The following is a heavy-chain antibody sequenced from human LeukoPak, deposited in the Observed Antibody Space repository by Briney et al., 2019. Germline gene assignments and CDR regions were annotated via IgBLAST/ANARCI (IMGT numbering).Heavy chain of an antibody. D-gene: IGHD1-26*01. CDR3: ARRGIVGALLDGNWFDP. CDR2: IYYSGST. CDR1: GGSITNYY. Sequence: PSETLSLTCTVSGGSITNYYWSWIRQPPGKGLEWIGYIYYSGSTNYNPSLKSRVTISKDSSKKQFSLKLSSVPAADTAVYYCARRGIVGALLDGNWFDPWGQGTLVTVSS. J-gene: IGHJ5*02. V-gene: IGHV4-59*01.